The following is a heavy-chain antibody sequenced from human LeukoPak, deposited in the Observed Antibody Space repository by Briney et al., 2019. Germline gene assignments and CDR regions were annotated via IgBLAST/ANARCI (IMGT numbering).Heavy chain of an antibody. V-gene: IGHV1-46*01. CDR3: ARQGGYSSAIGMGY. CDR1: GYTFSSHY. CDR2: INPSGGST. Sequence: ASVKVSCKASGYTFSSHYMYWVRQAPGQGLEWMGIINPSGGSTNYAQKFQGRVTMIRDTSTSTVYMELSSPRSEDTAVYYCARQGGYSSAIGMGYWGQGTLVTVSS. J-gene: IGHJ4*02. D-gene: IGHD6-19*01.